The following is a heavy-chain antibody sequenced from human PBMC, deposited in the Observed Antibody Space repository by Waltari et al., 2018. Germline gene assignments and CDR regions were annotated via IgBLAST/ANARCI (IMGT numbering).Heavy chain of an antibody. CDR3: ATLSLVYCGGDCRDAFDI. V-gene: IGHV1-24*01. CDR1: GYTLTELY. D-gene: IGHD2-21*02. J-gene: IGHJ3*02. Sequence: QVQLVQSGAEVKKPGASVKVSCKVSGYTLTELYMHWVRQAPGKGLEWMGGLYPEDVETIYAHKFQGRVTMTEDTSTDTAYMELISLRSEDTAVYYCATLSLVYCGGDCRDAFDIWGQGTMVTVSS. CDR2: LYPEDVET.